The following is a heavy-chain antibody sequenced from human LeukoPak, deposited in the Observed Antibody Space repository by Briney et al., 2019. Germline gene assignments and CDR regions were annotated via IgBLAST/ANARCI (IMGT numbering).Heavy chain of an antibody. CDR2: IKTNTGNP. CDR1: GYTFTSYA. Sequence: ASVKVSCKDSGYTFTSYAMNWVRQTPGQRLEWMGWIKTNTGNPTYAQSPTGRCVFSLDSSVRTAYLQISSLTAEASAVYYCAREDRGGSNRFDPWGQGTLVTVAS. J-gene: IGHJ5*02. D-gene: IGHD3-16*01. V-gene: IGHV7-4-1*02. CDR3: AREDRGGSNRFDP.